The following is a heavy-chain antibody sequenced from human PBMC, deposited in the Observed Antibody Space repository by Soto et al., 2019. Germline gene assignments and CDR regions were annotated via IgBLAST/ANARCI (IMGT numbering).Heavy chain of an antibody. Sequence: GGSLRLSCATSGFTFSNYPMNWVRQAPGKGLEWVSGISAGGDRTYYADSVKGRFTIFRDNSKNSVSLRMNSLRVEDTAVYYCARRVWGQGTLVTVSS. CDR1: GFTFSNYP. CDR3: ARRV. J-gene: IGHJ4*02. V-gene: IGHV3-23*01. CDR2: ISAGGDRT.